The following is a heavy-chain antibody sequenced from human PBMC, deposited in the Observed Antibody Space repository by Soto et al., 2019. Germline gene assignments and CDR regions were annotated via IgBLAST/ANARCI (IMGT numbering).Heavy chain of an antibody. CDR1: GGSMSSGGYY. Sequence: QVQLQESGPGLVKPSQTLSLTCTVSGGSMSSGGYYWSWIRQHPGKGLEWIGYIYYSGSTYYNPSLQSRVTISIDTSKNQFSLKLSSVTAADTAVYYCARIPRGYSGYQGWFDPWGQGTLVTVSS. CDR2: IYYSGST. CDR3: ARIPRGYSGYQGWFDP. V-gene: IGHV4-31*03. J-gene: IGHJ5*02. D-gene: IGHD5-12*01.